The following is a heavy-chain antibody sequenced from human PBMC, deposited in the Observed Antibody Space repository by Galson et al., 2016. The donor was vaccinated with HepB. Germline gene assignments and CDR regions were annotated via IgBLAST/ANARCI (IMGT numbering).Heavy chain of an antibody. V-gene: IGHV3-9*01. CDR2: ISWNSRII. CDR1: GFTFDDHG. Sequence: SLRLSCAASGFTFDDHGMHWVRQAPGKGLEWVSGISWNSRIIGHADSVKGRFTISRDNAKNSLFLHMNSLRTEDTAMYYCAKDGYDILTSVLETWGQGSMVTVSS. J-gene: IGHJ3*02. D-gene: IGHD3-9*01. CDR3: AKDGYDILTSVLET.